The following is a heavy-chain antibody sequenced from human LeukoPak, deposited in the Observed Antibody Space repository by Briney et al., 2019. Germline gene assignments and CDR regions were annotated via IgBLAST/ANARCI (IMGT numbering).Heavy chain of an antibody. Sequence: GGSLRLSCAASGFTFSSYAMSWVRQALGKGLEWVSAISGSDSSTYSADSVKGRFTISRDDSKNTLYLQMNSLRAEDTAVYYCARVGPPSVVTMTFEFWGQGTLVTVSS. CDR3: ARVGPPSVVTMTFEF. CDR2: ISGSDSST. D-gene: IGHD2-2*01. CDR1: GFTFSSYA. V-gene: IGHV3-23*01. J-gene: IGHJ4*02.